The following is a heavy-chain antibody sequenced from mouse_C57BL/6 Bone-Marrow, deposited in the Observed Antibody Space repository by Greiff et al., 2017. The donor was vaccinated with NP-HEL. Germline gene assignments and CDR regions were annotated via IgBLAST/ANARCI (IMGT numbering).Heavy chain of an antibody. CDR3: ARGTGTGYFDY. V-gene: IGHV1-59*01. Sequence: VQLQESGAELVRPGTSVKLSCKASGYTFTSYWMHWVKQRPGQGLEWIGVIDPSDSYTNYNQKFKGKATLTVDTSSSTAYMQLSSLTSEDSAVYYCARGTGTGYFDYWGQGTTLTASS. D-gene: IGHD4-1*01. J-gene: IGHJ2*01. CDR1: GYTFTSYW. CDR2: IDPSDSYT.